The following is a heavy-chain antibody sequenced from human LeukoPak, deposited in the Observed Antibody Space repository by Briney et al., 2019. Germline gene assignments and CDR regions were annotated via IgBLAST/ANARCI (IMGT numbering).Heavy chain of an antibody. Sequence: PSETLSLTCVVSGGSISSSNWWSWVRQTPGKGLEWIGEIYHSGSTNYSPSLRSRVTISIDKSNNLFSLKLNSVTAADTAVYCCASHSVAGSVYWGQGTLVTVSS. CDR2: IYHSGST. CDR1: GGSISSSNW. J-gene: IGHJ4*02. CDR3: ASHSVAGSVY. V-gene: IGHV4-4*01. D-gene: IGHD6-19*01.